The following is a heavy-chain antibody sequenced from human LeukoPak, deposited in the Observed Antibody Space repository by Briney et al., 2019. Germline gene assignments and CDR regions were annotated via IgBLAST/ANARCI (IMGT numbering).Heavy chain of an antibody. CDR3: ARGPSGRRLELKGGTFDI. Sequence: GASVKVSCKASGGTFSSYAISWVRQAPGQGLEWMGGIIPIFGTANYAQKFQGRVTITTDESTSTAYMELSSLRSEDTAVYYCARGPSGRRLELKGGTFDIWGQGTMVTVSS. CDR1: GGTFSSYA. D-gene: IGHD1-7*01. CDR2: IIPIFGTA. J-gene: IGHJ3*02. V-gene: IGHV1-69*05.